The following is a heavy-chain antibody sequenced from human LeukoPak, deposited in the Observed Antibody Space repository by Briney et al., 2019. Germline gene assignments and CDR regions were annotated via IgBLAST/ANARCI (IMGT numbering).Heavy chain of an antibody. V-gene: IGHV4-59*12. CDR3: ARRGRSRTLDY. Sequence: PSETLSLTCTISGGSISDYYWGWLRQPPGKGLEWIGYIHSSGDTNYDSSLKSRVTMSLDTSKNDFSLKLSSVTAADTAVYYCARRGRSRTLDYWGQGTLVTVSS. CDR2: IHSSGDT. D-gene: IGHD3-10*01. J-gene: IGHJ4*02. CDR1: GGSISDYY.